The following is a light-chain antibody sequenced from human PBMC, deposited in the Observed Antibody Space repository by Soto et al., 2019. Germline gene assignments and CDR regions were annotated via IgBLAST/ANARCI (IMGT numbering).Light chain of an antibody. CDR1: RSFXNW. J-gene: IGKJ1*01. Sequence: IRVPQSASTLSALVGDSATIACRASRSFXNWFAWYQTKPGKAPKLLIYXASSLDSGVPSSFSGSGSGTEFNITISSLQPDDLATYYWQQYSSSSTFGQGTKVDIK. V-gene: IGKV1-5*01. CDR3: QQYSSSST. CDR2: XAS.